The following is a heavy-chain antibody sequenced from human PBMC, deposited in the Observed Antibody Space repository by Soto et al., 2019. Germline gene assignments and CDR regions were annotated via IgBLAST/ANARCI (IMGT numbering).Heavy chain of an antibody. Sequence: PGESLKISCKGSGYSFTNYWIGWVRQMPGKGLEWMGSIDPGDSDTRYSPSFQGQVTISADKSISTAYVQWSSLKASDTAMYYCARYYSIYVRQDHYYSGMHVPGQGTTVSVSS. CDR1: GYSFTNYW. V-gene: IGHV5-51*01. J-gene: IGHJ6*02. D-gene: IGHD4-4*01. CDR2: IDPGDSDT. CDR3: ARYYSIYVRQDHYYSGMHV.